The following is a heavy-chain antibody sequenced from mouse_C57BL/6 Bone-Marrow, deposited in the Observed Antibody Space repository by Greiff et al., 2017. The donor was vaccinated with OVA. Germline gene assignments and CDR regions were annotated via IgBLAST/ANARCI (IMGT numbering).Heavy chain of an antibody. Sequence: VQLKQSGPGLVKPSQSLSLTCSVTGYSITSGYYWNWIRQFPGNKLEWMGYISYDGSNNYNPSLKNRISITRDTSKNQFFLKLNSVTTEDTATYYCARTVVAHYAMDYWGQGTSVTVSS. CDR3: ARTVVAHYAMDY. CDR2: ISYDGSN. V-gene: IGHV3-6*01. D-gene: IGHD1-1*01. J-gene: IGHJ4*01. CDR1: GYSITSGYY.